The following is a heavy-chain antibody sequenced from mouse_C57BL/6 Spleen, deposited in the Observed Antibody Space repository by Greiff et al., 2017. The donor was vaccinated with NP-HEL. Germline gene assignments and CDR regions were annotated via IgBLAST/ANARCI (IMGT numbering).Heavy chain of an antibody. V-gene: IGHV10-3*01. D-gene: IGHD2-1*01. CDR3: VRDGNWYAMDY. CDR2: IRSKSSNYAT. Sequence: EVQLVESGGGLVQPKGSLKLSCAASGFTFNTYAMHWVRQAPGQGLEWVARIRSKSSNYATSHADSVKDRFTISSDDSQNMLYLQMNNLETEDTAMYYCVRDGNWYAMDYWGQGTSVTVSS. J-gene: IGHJ4*01. CDR1: GFTFNTYA.